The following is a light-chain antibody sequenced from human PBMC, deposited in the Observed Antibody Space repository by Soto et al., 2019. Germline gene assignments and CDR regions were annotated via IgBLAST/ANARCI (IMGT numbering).Light chain of an antibody. CDR2: DAS. CDR3: QQRSTLPLT. Sequence: EIVVTQSPATLSLSPGERATLSCRASQSISSYLAWYQQKPGQVPRLLIYDASNRATGIPARFSGSGSGTDFTLTISSLEPEDFAVYYCQQRSTLPLTCGGGTKVEIK. CDR1: QSISSY. V-gene: IGKV3-11*01. J-gene: IGKJ4*01.